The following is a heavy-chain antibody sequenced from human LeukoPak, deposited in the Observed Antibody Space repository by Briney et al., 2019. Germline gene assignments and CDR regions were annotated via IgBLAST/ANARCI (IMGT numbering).Heavy chain of an antibody. CDR2: IYYSGST. V-gene: IGHV4-59*01. CDR1: GGSISSYY. D-gene: IGHD2-2*01. Sequence: SETLSLTCTVSGGSISSYYWSWIRQPPGKGLEWIGYIYYSGSTNYNPSLKSRVTISVDTSKNQFSLKLSSVTAADTAVYYCARWTDIVVVPAAKASGIDPWGQGTLVTVSS. J-gene: IGHJ5*02. CDR3: ARWTDIVVVPAAKASGIDP.